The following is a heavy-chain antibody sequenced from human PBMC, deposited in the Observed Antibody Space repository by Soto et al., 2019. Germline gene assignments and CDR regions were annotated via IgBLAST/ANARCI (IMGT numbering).Heavy chain of an antibody. D-gene: IGHD1-7*01. CDR3: ARGGAGRELRPSYYDV. Sequence: GGSLRLSWTACGFTFANYAMTWLRQAPGNGLELIGFIRSRAYSRTTEYAASVGGRFTISRDDSRGIAYLQMNALVNEDTGLYYCARGGAGRELRPSYYDVWGPGXLVTVSS. CDR1: GFTFANYA. V-gene: IGHV3-49*03. CDR2: IRSRAYSRTT. J-gene: IGHJ4*01.